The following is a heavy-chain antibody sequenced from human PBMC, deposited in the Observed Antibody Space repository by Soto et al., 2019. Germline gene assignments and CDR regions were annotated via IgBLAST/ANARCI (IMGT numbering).Heavy chain of an antibody. Sequence: GSLRLSCATYGFTFNTYGMHWVRQAPGKGLEWVAVISYDGSSKYYAGSVKGRLTISRDNSKNTLYLQMSSLRSDDTAVYYCAKSLDTRQWLVLDYWGQGT. J-gene: IGHJ4*02. CDR1: GFTFNTYG. V-gene: IGHV3-30*18. CDR2: ISYDGSSK. D-gene: IGHD6-19*01. CDR3: AKSLDTRQWLVLDY.